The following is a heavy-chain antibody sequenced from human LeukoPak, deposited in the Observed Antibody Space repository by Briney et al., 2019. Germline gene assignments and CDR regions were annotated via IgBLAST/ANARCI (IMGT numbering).Heavy chain of an antibody. CDR1: GFTFSSYA. D-gene: IGHD6-13*01. V-gene: IGHV3-23*01. CDR3: AKREKYPNIAAAGPLGY. CDR2: ISGSGGST. J-gene: IGHJ4*02. Sequence: GGSLRLSCAASGFTFSSYAMSWVRQAPGKGLEWVPAISGSGGSTYYADSVKGRFTISRDNSKNTLYLQMNSLRAEDTAVYYCAKREKYPNIAAAGPLGYWGQGTLVTVSS.